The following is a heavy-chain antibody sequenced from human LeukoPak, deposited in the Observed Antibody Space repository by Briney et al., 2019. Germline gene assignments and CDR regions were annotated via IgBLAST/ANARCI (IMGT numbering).Heavy chain of an antibody. J-gene: IGHJ4*02. CDR3: TRLYSNRDY. V-gene: IGHV3-73*01. Sequence: GGSLRLSRAASGFTFSGSAMHWVRQASGKGLEWVGRITSKANSYATAYAASVKGRFTISRDDSKNTAYLQMNSLKTEDTAVYYCTRLYSNRDYWGQGTLVTVSS. CDR2: ITSKANSYAT. CDR1: GFTFSGSA. D-gene: IGHD1-14*01.